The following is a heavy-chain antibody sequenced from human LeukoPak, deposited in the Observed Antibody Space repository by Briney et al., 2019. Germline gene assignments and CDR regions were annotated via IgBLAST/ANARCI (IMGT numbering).Heavy chain of an antibody. D-gene: IGHD3-10*02. CDR3: ARDFYTGMFDY. J-gene: IGHJ4*02. CDR1: GFTFSSYG. V-gene: IGHV3-33*01. CDR2: IWYDGSNI. Sequence: PGGYLRLSCAASGFTFSSYGFHWVRQAPGKGLEWVAVIWYDGSNIHYAESVKGRFTISRDNSRDTLYLHMNSLRPEDTAVYYCARDFYTGMFDYWGQGTLVTVSS.